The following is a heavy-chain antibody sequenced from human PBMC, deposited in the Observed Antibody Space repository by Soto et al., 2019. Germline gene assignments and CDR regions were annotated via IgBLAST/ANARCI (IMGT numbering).Heavy chain of an antibody. CDR2: INRDFNT. D-gene: IGHD4-17*01. Sequence: EEQLVESGGGLVQPGGSLRLSCAASGFTFSNHVMNWVRQAPGRGLDWVSSINRDFNTYYADSVKGRFTISRDNAKDSLYLQMNSLRADDTAVYYSVNGDYYVGQGTLVTVSS. V-gene: IGHV3-48*01. CDR1: GFTFSNHV. CDR3: VNGDYY. J-gene: IGHJ4*02.